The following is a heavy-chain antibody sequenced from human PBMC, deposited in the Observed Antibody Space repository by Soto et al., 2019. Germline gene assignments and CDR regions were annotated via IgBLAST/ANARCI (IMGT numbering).Heavy chain of an antibody. D-gene: IGHD1-26*01. CDR3: ARDSGSYFYAYYYGMDV. CDR2: ISYDGSNK. V-gene: IGHV3-30-3*01. J-gene: IGHJ6*02. CDR1: GFTFSSYA. Sequence: GGSLRLSCAASGFTFSSYAMHWVRQAPGKGLEWVAVISYDGSNKYYADSVKGRFTISRDNSKNTLYLQMNSLRAEDTAVYYWARDSGSYFYAYYYGMDVWGQGTTVTVSS.